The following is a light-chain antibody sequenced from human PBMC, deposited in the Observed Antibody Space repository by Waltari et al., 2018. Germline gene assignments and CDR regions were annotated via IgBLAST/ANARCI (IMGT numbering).Light chain of an antibody. J-gene: IGKJ1*01. CDR2: DAS. V-gene: IGKV3-11*02. Sequence: DIVLTQSPATLSLSPGERATLSCRASQSVSSYLAWYQQKPGQAPRLLIYDASNRATGVPARFSSSGSGRDFSLTISSLEPEDFAVYYCQQRSNWPPWTFGQGTKVEIK. CDR1: QSVSSY. CDR3: QQRSNWPPWT.